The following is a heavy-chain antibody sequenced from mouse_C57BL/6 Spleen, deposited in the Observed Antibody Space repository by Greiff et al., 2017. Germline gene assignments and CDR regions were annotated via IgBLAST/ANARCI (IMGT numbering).Heavy chain of an antibody. J-gene: IGHJ3*01. CDR1: GYAFSSYW. V-gene: IGHV1-80*01. D-gene: IGHD3-1*01. CDR3: ARSDEDEGTGQFAY. CDR2: IYPGDGDT. Sequence: VQLVESGAELVKPGASVKISCKASGYAFSSYWMNWVKQRPGKGLEWIGQIYPGDGDTNYNGKFKGKATLTADKSSSTAYMQLSSLTSEDSAVYFCARSDEDEGTGQFAYWGEGTLVTVSA.